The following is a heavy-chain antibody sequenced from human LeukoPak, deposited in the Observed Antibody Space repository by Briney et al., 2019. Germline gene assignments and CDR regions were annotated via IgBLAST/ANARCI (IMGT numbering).Heavy chain of an antibody. J-gene: IGHJ4*02. D-gene: IGHD2-15*01. Sequence: RGGSLRLSCAASGFTFSSYAMHWVRQAPGKGLEWVAVISYDGSNKYYADSVKGRFTISRDNSKNTLYLQMNSLRAEDTAVYYCAKGSGVTRFDYWGQGTLVTVSS. V-gene: IGHV3-30*04. CDR2: ISYDGSNK. CDR3: AKGSGVTRFDY. CDR1: GFTFSSYA.